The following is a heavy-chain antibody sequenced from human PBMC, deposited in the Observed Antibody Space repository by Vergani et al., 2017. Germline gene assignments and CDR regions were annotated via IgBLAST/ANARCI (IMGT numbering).Heavy chain of an antibody. D-gene: IGHD2-15*01. V-gene: IGHV4-34*01. J-gene: IGHJ6*02. Sequence: QVQLQQWGAGLLKPSETLSLTCAVYGGSFSGYYWSWIRQPPGKGLEWIGEINHSGSTNYNQSLKSRVTISVDTSKNQFSLKLSSVTAADTAVYYCARLLRQKYGMDVWGQGTTVTVSS. CDR3: ARLLRQKYGMDV. CDR2: INHSGST. CDR1: GGSFSGYY.